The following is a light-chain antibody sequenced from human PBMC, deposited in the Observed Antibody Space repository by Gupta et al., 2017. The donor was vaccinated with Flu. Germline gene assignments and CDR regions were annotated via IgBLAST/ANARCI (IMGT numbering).Light chain of an antibody. CDR3: QQYDNNAWT. CDR2: AAS. CDR1: QYINNF. Sequence: DIQLTPPPSSLSASVGDRVTITCRASQYINNFLNWYQQKPGKAPKLLIYAASSLESGVPSRFSGSGSGTDFTLTITRLQPEDFATYYCQQYDNNAWTFGQGTKVEIK. V-gene: IGKV1-39*01. J-gene: IGKJ1*01.